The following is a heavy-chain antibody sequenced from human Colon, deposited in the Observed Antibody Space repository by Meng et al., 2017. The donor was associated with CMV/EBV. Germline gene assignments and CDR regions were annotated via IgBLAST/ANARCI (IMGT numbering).Heavy chain of an antibody. Sequence: GESLKISCRGSGFNFATFWIGWVRQLPGKGLEWMGIIFPGDSDIRYRPSFEGRVTLSADKSASVAYLQWSSLRASDTAIYYCLGQQPGDAFDIWGQGTMVTVSS. CDR3: LGQQPGDAFDI. CDR2: IFPGDSDI. D-gene: IGHD1-14*01. J-gene: IGHJ3*02. V-gene: IGHV5-51*01. CDR1: GFNFATFW.